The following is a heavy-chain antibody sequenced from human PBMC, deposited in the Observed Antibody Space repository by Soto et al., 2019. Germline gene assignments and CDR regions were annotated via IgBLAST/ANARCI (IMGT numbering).Heavy chain of an antibody. D-gene: IGHD6-25*01. CDR3: ARDDAISGRARAFDG. CDR1: GYTFSTYY. V-gene: IGHV1-18*01. Sequence: QVRLVQSGTVVTEPGASVKVSCKASGYTFSTYYISWVRQAPGQGLQWLGWISGFNANTFSPQEVQDRVVMTMDTSTTTAYMELTSLRAADTAVYYCARDDAISGRARAFDGWGQGTLVIVSS. CDR2: ISGFNANT. J-gene: IGHJ3*01.